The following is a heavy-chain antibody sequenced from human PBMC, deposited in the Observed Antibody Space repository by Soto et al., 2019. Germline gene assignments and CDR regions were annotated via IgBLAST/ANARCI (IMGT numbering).Heavy chain of an antibody. J-gene: IGHJ4*02. V-gene: IGHV1-18*01. CDR3: ARSRYYCDS. Sequence: QVQLVQSGSEVKKPGASVKVSCDASSYTFKNYGIGWVRQAPGQGPEWVGWIKVDNGETKYAEKLQGRVTLTTDTSTSTADMELRDLRSDDTAFYYCARSRYYCDSWGQGTLVTVSS. CDR2: IKVDNGET. CDR1: SYTFKNYG.